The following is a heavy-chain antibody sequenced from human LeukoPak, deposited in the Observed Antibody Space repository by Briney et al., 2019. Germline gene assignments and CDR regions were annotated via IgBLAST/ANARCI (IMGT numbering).Heavy chain of an antibody. J-gene: IGHJ4*02. Sequence: ASAKVSCKASGYTFTSYDINWVRQATGQGLEWMGWMNPNSGNTGYAQKFQGRVTMTRNTSISTAYMELSSLRSEDTAVYYCARVERIAVAGDYWGQGTLVTVSS. CDR1: GYTFTSYD. CDR3: ARVERIAVAGDY. CDR2: MNPNSGNT. V-gene: IGHV1-8*01. D-gene: IGHD6-19*01.